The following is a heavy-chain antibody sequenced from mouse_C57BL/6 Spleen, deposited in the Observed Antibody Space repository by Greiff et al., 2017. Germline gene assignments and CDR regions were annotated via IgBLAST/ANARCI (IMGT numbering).Heavy chain of an antibody. D-gene: IGHD1-1*01. J-gene: IGHJ2*01. CDR2: INPNNGGT. CDR3: DRSDCYGSRGYCDY. V-gene: IGHV1-22*01. Sequence: EVQLQQSGPELVKPGASVKLSCKASGYTFTDYNMHWVQQSHGKSLEWIGYINPNNGGTCYNQQFKGKATLTVNKSSSTAYMELRRLTSVDSAVYYSDRSDCYGSRGYCDYWGQGTTLTVSS. CDR1: GYTFTDYN.